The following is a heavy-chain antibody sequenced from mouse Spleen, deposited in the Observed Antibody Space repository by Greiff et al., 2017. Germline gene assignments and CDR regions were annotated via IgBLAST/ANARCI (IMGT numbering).Heavy chain of an antibody. CDR2: IHPNSGST. Sequence: QVQLQQPGAELVKPGASVKLSCKASGYTFTSYWMHWVKQRPGQGLEWIGMIHPNSGSTNYNEKFKSKATLTVDKSSSTAYMQLSSLTSEDSAVYYCARRDGNYLFAYWGQGTLVTVSA. J-gene: IGHJ3*01. CDR1: GYTFTSYW. CDR3: ARRDGNYLFAY. D-gene: IGHD2-1*01. V-gene: IGHV1-64*01.